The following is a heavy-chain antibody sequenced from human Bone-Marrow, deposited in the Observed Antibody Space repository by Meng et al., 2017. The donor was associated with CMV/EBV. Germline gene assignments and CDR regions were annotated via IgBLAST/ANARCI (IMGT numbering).Heavy chain of an antibody. Sequence: GGSLRLSCSASGFTFRSYAMSWVRQAPGKGLEWVSTIRGTGDYTYNADSVKGRFSISRDNSKNTLYLEMNSLRADDTAVYYCARGIRSTYYEYYYGLYVWGQGTTVTVSS. CDR3: ARGIRSTYYEYYYGLYV. CDR2: IRGTGDYT. D-gene: IGHD3-3*01. CDR1: GFTFRSYA. J-gene: IGHJ6*02. V-gene: IGHV3-23*01.